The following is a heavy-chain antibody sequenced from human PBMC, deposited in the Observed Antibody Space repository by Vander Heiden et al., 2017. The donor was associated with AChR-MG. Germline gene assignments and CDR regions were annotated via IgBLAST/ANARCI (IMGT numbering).Heavy chain of an antibody. Sequence: GSISSYYWSWIRQPAGKGLEWIGRIYTSGSTNYNPSLKSRVTMSVDTSKNQFSLKLSSVTAADTAVYYCARNRGSSGWLDAFDIWGQGTMVTVSS. CDR1: GSISSYY. J-gene: IGHJ3*02. V-gene: IGHV4-4*07. CDR3: ARNRGSSGWLDAFDI. CDR2: IYTSGST. D-gene: IGHD6-19*01.